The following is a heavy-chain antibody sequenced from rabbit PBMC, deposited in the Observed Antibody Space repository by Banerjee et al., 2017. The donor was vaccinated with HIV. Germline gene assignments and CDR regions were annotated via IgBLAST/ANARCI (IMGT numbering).Heavy chain of an antibody. V-gene: IGHV1S45*01. CDR2: IYAGSSGST. CDR1: GFDFSDYY. Sequence: QEQLEESGGDLVKPGASLTLTCTASGFDFSDYYMCWVRQAPGKGLEWIACIYAGSSGSTYYASWAKGPFTISKTSSTTVTLQMTSLTAADTATYFCARDLAGVIGWNFNLWGQGTLVTVS. J-gene: IGHJ4*01. CDR3: ARDLAGVIGWNFNL. D-gene: IGHD4-1*01.